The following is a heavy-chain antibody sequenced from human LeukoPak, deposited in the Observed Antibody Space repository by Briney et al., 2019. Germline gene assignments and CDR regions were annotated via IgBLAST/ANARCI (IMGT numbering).Heavy chain of an antibody. CDR2: IYYSGST. V-gene: IGHV4-39*07. D-gene: IGHD3-22*01. Sequence: SETLSLTCTVSGGSISSSSYYWGWIRQPPGKGLEWDGGIYYSGSTCYNPSLKSRVTISVDTSKNQFSLKLSSVTAADTAVYYCARTDYYDSSFWSWYFDLWGRDTLVTVSS. CDR3: ARTDYYDSSFWSWYFDL. J-gene: IGHJ2*01. CDR1: GGSISSSSYY.